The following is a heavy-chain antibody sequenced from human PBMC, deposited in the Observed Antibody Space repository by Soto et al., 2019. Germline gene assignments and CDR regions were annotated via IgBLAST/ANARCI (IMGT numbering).Heavy chain of an antibody. V-gene: IGHV4-4*07. J-gene: IGHJ5*02. CDR1: GASISGYY. CDR2: IYATGTT. D-gene: IGHD1-1*01. CDR3: VRDGTKTLRDWFDP. Sequence: AETLSLTCTVSGASISGYYWSWIRKSAGKGLEWIGRIYATGTTDYNPSLKSRVMMSVDTSKKQFSLKLRSVTAADTAVYYCVRDGTKTLRDWFDPWGQGISVTVSS.